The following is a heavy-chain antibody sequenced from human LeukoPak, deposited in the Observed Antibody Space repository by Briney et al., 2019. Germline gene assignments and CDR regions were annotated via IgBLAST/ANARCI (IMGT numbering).Heavy chain of an antibody. D-gene: IGHD5-24*01. CDR2: INHSGST. CDR3: ARGPMASSVFYEP. Sequence: KPSETLSLTCAVYGGSFSGYYWSWIRQPPGKGLEWIGEINHSGSTNYNPSLKSRVTISVDTSKNQFSLKLSSVTAADTAVYYCARGPMASSVFYEPWGQGTLVTVSS. J-gene: IGHJ5*02. CDR1: GGSFSGYY. V-gene: IGHV4-34*01.